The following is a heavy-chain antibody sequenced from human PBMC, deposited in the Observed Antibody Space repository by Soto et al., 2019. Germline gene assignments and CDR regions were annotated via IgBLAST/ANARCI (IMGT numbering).Heavy chain of an antibody. CDR2: ISYDGSNK. Sequence: GGSLRLSCAASGFTFSSYGMHWVRQAPGKGLEWVAVISYDGSNKYYADSVKGRFTISRDNSKNTLYLQMNSLRAEDTAVYYCAKGHVLMVYANVFGQLDYWGQGTLVTVSS. CDR3: AKGHVLMVYANVFGQLDY. J-gene: IGHJ4*02. CDR1: GFTFSSYG. V-gene: IGHV3-30*18. D-gene: IGHD2-8*01.